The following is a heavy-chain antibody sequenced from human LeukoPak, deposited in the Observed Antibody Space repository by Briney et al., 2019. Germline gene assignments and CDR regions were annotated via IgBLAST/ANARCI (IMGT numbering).Heavy chain of an antibody. J-gene: IGHJ4*02. V-gene: IGHV3-30*04. CDR1: GFTFSSYA. Sequence: PGGSLRLSCAASGFTFSSYAMHWVRQAPGKGLEWVAVISYDGSNKYYADSVKGRFTISRDNSKNTLYLQMNSLRAEDTAVYYCARDYLSFGGLGFDYWGQGTLVTVSS. D-gene: IGHD3-10*01. CDR3: ARDYLSFGGLGFDY. CDR2: ISYDGSNK.